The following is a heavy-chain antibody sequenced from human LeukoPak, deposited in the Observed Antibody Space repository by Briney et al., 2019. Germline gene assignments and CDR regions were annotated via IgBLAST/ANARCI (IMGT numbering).Heavy chain of an antibody. CDR3: ARDPNYYDSSGYLVDY. J-gene: IGHJ4*02. D-gene: IGHD3-22*01. Sequence: SETLSLTCAVYGGSFSGYYWSWIRQPPGKGLEWIGEIYHSGSTNYNPSLKSRVTISVDKSKNQFSLKLSSVTAADTAVYYCARDPNYYDSSGYLVDYWGQGTLVTVSS. CDR2: IYHSGST. CDR1: GGSFSGYY. V-gene: IGHV4-34*01.